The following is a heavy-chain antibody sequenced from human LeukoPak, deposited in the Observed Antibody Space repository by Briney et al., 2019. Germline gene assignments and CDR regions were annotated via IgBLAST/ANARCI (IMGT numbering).Heavy chain of an antibody. V-gene: IGHV1-69*06. CDR3: ARGGDGYNLDYYYYMDV. Sequence: SVKVSCKASGGTFISYAIRWVRQAPGQGLEWMGGIIPMFGTADYAQKLQGRVTITADKSTSTAYMELSSLRSEDTAVYYCARGGDGYNLDYYYYMDVWGKGTTVTVSS. CDR2: IIPMFGTA. J-gene: IGHJ6*03. D-gene: IGHD5-24*01. CDR1: GGTFISYA.